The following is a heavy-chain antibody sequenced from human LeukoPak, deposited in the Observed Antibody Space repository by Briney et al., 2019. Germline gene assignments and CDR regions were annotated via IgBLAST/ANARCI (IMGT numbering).Heavy chain of an antibody. CDR2: ISSSSSTI. V-gene: IGHV3-48*04. J-gene: IGHJ4*02. D-gene: IGHD2-15*01. CDR1: GFAFSSYS. Sequence: GGSLRLSCAASGFAFSSYSMNWVRQVPGKGLEWVSYISSSSSTIYYADSVRGRFTISRDNAKNSLYLQMNSLRAEDTAVYYCARDGYCSGSSCYSTTDYWGQGTLVTVSS. CDR3: ARDGYCSGSSCYSTTDY.